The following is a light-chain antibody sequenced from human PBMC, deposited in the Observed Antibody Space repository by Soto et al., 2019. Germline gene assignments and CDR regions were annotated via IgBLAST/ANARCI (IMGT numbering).Light chain of an antibody. Sequence: DLVMTQSPDSLAVSLGERATINCKSSQSVLYSSNNKNYLAWYQQKPGQPPKLLIYWASTRESGVPDRFSGSGSGTDFTLTISSLQAEDVAFYYCQQYYSTPLTFGGGTKVEIK. CDR2: WAS. V-gene: IGKV4-1*01. CDR1: QSVLYSSNNKNY. J-gene: IGKJ4*01. CDR3: QQYYSTPLT.